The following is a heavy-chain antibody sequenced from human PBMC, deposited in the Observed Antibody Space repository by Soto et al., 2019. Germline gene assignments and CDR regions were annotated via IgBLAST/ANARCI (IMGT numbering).Heavy chain of an antibody. V-gene: IGHV3-23*01. CDR1: GFTFSSYA. D-gene: IGHD2-2*03. J-gene: IGHJ4*02. CDR2: MSGSGDSA. Sequence: EVQLLESGGGLVQPGGSLRLSCAASGFTFSSYAMSWVRQVPGKGLEWVSAMSGSGDSAYYADSVKGRFTISRDNFKNTLYLQMNSLRAEDTAVYYCAKAPPARWIFVTSWYFDYWGQGTLVTVSS. CDR3: AKAPPARWIFVTSWYFDY.